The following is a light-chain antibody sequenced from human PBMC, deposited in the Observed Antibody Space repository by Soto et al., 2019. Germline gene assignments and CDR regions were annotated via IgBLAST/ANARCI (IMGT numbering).Light chain of an antibody. CDR3: QQRSNWPPIT. CDR2: DAS. Sequence: IVFTQFPTTPSLSPGGRATHSCRASQSVKTFLVWYQQRPGQAPRLLIHDASHRAAGIPARFSGSGFGTDFTLTISSLEPEDAAVYYCQQRSNWPPITFGQGTDWRL. V-gene: IGKV3-11*01. J-gene: IGKJ5*01. CDR1: QSVKTF.